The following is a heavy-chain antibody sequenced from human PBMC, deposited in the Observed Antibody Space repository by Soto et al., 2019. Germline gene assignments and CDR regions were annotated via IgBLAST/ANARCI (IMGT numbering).Heavy chain of an antibody. Sequence: QLQLQESGPGLVKPSETLSLTCTVSGGSISSSSYYWGWIRQPPGKGLEWSGSIYYSGSTYYNPSLKSRVTVSVDTSKNQFSLKLRSVTAADTAVYYCASYPIAVPGTNWFDPWGQGTLVTVSS. J-gene: IGHJ5*02. CDR1: GGSISSSSYY. D-gene: IGHD6-19*01. CDR3: ASYPIAVPGTNWFDP. V-gene: IGHV4-39*01. CDR2: IYYSGST.